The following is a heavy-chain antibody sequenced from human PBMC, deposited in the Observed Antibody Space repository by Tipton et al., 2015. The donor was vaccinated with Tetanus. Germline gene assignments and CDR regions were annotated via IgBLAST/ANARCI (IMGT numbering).Heavy chain of an antibody. Sequence: TLSLTCAVYGGSFSGYYCTWIRQSPGKGLEWIGEIHPSGSVNYNPSLKSRVTILLDTSENQFSLKLSSVTAADTAVYYCVLYCDNGRYSGAYHYYGMDFWGQGTTVTVSS. CDR1: GGSFSGYY. D-gene: IGHD3-22*01. CDR2: IHPSGSV. CDR3: VLYCDNGRYSGAYHYYGMDF. J-gene: IGHJ6*02. V-gene: IGHV4-34*01.